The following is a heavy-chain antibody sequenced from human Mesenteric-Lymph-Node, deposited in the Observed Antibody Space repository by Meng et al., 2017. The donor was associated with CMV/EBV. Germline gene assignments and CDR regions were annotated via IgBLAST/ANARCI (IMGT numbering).Heavy chain of an antibody. CDR3: ARDYTYSTL. V-gene: IGHV3-9*01. D-gene: IGHD6-13*01. CDR1: GFTFDDYA. Sequence: SLKISCAASGFTFDDYAMHWVRQAPGKGLEWVSGISWNSGSIGYADSVKGRFTISRDNAKNSLYLQMNSLRAEDTAVYYCARDYTYSTLWGQGTLVTVSS. J-gene: IGHJ4*02. CDR2: ISWNSGSI.